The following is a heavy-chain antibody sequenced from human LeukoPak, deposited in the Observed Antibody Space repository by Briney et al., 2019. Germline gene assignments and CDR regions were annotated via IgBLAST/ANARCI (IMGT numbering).Heavy chain of an antibody. J-gene: IGHJ4*02. Sequence: GGSLRLSCVGSGFTFRSHAMSWVRQAPEKGLEFVSGIYENGGTTYYADSVKGRFSISRDDSKNTLYLQMDSLRGEDAAVYYCAKDFRIGYSAHFDYWGQGALVTVSS. D-gene: IGHD2-21*01. CDR3: AKDFRIGYSAHFDY. V-gene: IGHV3-23*01. CDR1: GFTFRSHA. CDR2: IYENGGTT.